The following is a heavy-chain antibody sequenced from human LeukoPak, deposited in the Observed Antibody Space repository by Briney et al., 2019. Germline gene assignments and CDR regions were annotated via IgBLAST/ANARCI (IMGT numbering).Heavy chain of an antibody. D-gene: IGHD4-11*01. V-gene: IGHV4-38-2*01. J-gene: IGHJ6*03. CDR3: ARLAYDYLLYYYMDV. CDR1: GYSITSGYY. Sequence: SETLSLTCAVPGYSITSGYYWGWIRQPPGKGLEWIGSIYHSGSTYYNPSLKSRVTISVDTSKNQFSLKLSSVTAADTAVYYCARLAYDYLLYYYMDVWGKGTTVTVSS. CDR2: IYHSGST.